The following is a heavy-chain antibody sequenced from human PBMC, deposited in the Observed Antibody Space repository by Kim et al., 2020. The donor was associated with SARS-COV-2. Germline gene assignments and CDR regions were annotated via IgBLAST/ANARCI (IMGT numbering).Heavy chain of an antibody. D-gene: IGHD3-10*01. J-gene: IGHJ6*02. CDR3: ARGRFVAGGLGV. CDR1: GFTLTSFA. V-gene: IGHV3-30*04. Sequence: GGSLRLSCATSGFTLTSFAMHWVRQAPGKGLEWVAAVEAMANAGGRPYYADSVKGRFTISRDIFKNTLYLQMNSLGSDDTAVYYCARGRFVAGGLGVWGQGTTVTVSS. CDR2: MANAGGRP.